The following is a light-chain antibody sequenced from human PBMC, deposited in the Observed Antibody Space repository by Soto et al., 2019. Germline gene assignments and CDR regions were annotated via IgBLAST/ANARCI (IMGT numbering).Light chain of an antibody. Sequence: QSALTQPASVSGSPGQSITISCTGTTSDVGDYNSVSWYQQHPDKAPNLMIYEVSNRPSGVSNRFSGSKSGNTASLTISGLQAEDEADYYCSSHTSSSTLVFGGGTRSPS. CDR2: EVS. V-gene: IGLV2-14*01. J-gene: IGLJ2*01. CDR3: SSHTSSSTLV. CDR1: TSDVGDYNS.